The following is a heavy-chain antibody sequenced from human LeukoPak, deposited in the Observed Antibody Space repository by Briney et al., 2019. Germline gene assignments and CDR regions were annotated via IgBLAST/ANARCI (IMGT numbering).Heavy chain of an antibody. J-gene: IGHJ4*02. V-gene: IGHV3-30*18. CDR2: ISYDGSNK. CDR1: GFTFSSYG. D-gene: IGHD4-17*01. CDR3: AKDGATVTSFDY. Sequence: GGSLRLSCAASGFTFSSYGMNWVRQAPGKGLEWVAVISYDGSNKYYADSVKGRFTISRDNSKNTLYLQMNSLRAEDTAVYYCAKDGATVTSFDYWGQGTLVTVSS.